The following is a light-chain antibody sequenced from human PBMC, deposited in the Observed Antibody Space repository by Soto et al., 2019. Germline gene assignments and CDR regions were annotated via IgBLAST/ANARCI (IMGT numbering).Light chain of an antibody. CDR1: QGIRNH. V-gene: IGKV1-17*01. Sequence: DIPMTQSPSSLSASVGDRVTITCRASQGIRNHLLGWYQQKPGKAPKCLIYNAFRLQRGVPSRFSGSGSGTEFTLTISSLEPEDFATYYCLQHDTCPLTFGQGTKVEIK. J-gene: IGKJ1*01. CDR3: LQHDTCPLT. CDR2: NAF.